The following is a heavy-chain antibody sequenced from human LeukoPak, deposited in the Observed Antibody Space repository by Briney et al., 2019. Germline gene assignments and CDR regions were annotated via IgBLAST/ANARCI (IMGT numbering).Heavy chain of an antibody. CDR3: TTEPYGDYGPKYYFDY. Sequence: PGGSLRLSCAASGFTFSGSAMHWVRQASGKGLEWVGRIRSKANSYATAYAASVKGRFTISRDDSKNTLYLQMNSLKTEDTAVYYCTTEPYGDYGPKYYFDYWGQGTLVTVSS. CDR1: GFTFSGSA. D-gene: IGHD4-17*01. J-gene: IGHJ4*02. CDR2: IRSKANSYAT. V-gene: IGHV3-73*01.